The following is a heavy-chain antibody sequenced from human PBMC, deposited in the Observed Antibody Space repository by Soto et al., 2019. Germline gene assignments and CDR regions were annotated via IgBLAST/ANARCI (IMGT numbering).Heavy chain of an antibody. D-gene: IGHD2-15*01. Sequence: PSETRSLTCTVSGGCVSSGSYYWSWIRHPPGKGLEWIGYIYYSVSTNYNPSLKSRVTISVDTSKNHFSLKLSSVTAADTAVYYCARASLYCSGGSCYYGYYGTEVWGKENTVTGSS. CDR1: GGCVSSGSYY. V-gene: IGHV4-61*01. J-gene: IGHJ6*04. CDR2: IYYSVST. CDR3: ARASLYCSGGSCYYGYYGTEV.